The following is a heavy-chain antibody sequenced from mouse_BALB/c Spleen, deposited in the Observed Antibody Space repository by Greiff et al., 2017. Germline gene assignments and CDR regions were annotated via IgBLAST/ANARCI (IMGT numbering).Heavy chain of an antibody. V-gene: IGHV1-61*01. CDR1: GYTFTSYW. Sequence: VQLQQSGAELVRPGASVKLSCKASGYTFTSYWMNWVKQRPGQGLEWIGMIDPSDSETHYNQMFKDKATLTVDKSSSTAYMQLSSLTSEDSAVYYCARRGLYDGYSAWFAYWGQGTLVTVSA. CDR2: IDPSDSET. D-gene: IGHD2-3*01. CDR3: ARRGLYDGYSAWFAY. J-gene: IGHJ3*01.